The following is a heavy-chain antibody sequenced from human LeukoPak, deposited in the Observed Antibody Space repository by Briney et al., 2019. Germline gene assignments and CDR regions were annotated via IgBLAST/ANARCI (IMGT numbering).Heavy chain of an antibody. CDR1: GFTFSSYT. V-gene: IGHV3-30-3*01. CDR2: ISYDGSNK. D-gene: IGHD5-24*01. J-gene: IGHJ4*02. Sequence: PGGSLRLSCAASGFTFSSYTMHWVRQAPGKGLEWVAVISYDGSNKYYADSVKGRFTISRDNSKNTLYLQMHSLRAEDTAVYYCAREGGHGYNLSYWGQGTLVTVSS. CDR3: AREGGHGYNLSY.